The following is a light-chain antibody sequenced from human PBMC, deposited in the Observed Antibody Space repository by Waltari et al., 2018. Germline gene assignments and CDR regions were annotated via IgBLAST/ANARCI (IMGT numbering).Light chain of an antibody. Sequence: SYDLTQPLSVSVALGQPARIPCGGSGLGNKPVHWYQQKPGQTPVLVIYKDTNRASGTPERFSASKSGNTATLTISGVQAGDDADYYCQVWDSNLVVFGGGTKLTVL. J-gene: IGLJ2*01. CDR2: KDT. CDR1: GLGNKP. CDR3: QVWDSNLVV. V-gene: IGLV3-9*02.